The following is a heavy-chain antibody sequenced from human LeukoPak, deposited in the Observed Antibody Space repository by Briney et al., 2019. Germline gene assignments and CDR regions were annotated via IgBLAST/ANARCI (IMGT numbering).Heavy chain of an antibody. CDR1: GFSFDDYG. V-gene: IGHV3-20*04. J-gene: IGHJ4*02. CDR3: ARDLRVVIAGSFDS. D-gene: IGHD3-3*01. CDR2: INWNGDST. Sequence: GGSLRLSCAASGFSFDDYGLTWVRQAPGKGLEWVSGINWNGDSTDYADSVKGRFTISRDNAKNSLYLQMNSLRAEDTALYYCARDLRVVIAGSFDSWGQGTLVTVSS.